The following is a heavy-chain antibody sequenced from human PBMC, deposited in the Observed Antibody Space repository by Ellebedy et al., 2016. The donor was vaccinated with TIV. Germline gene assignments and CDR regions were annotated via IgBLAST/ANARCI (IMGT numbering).Heavy chain of an antibody. J-gene: IGHJ5*02. V-gene: IGHV1-3*01. CDR1: GYTFTSYA. D-gene: IGHD2-15*01. Sequence: ASVKVSCKASGYTFTSYAMHWVRQAPGQRLEWMGWINAGNGNTKYSQKFQGRVTITRDTSASTAYMELSSLRSGDTAVYYCARAFLLVVAATDNWFDPWGQGTLVTVSS. CDR3: ARAFLLVVAATDNWFDP. CDR2: INAGNGNT.